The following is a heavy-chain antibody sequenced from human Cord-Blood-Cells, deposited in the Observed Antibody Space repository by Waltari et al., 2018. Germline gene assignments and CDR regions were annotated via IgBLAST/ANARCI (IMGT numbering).Heavy chain of an antibody. D-gene: IGHD6-13*01. Sequence: EVQLVESGGGLVQPGGSLRLSCAASGFTSRSYWMSWVRQAPGKGLEWVAKIKQDGSEKYYVDSVKRRFTISRDNAKNSLYLQMNSLRAEDTAVYYCARESSYDAFDIWGQGTMVTVSS. J-gene: IGHJ3*02. CDR3: ARESSYDAFDI. CDR1: GFTSRSYW. CDR2: IKQDGSEK. V-gene: IGHV3-7*01.